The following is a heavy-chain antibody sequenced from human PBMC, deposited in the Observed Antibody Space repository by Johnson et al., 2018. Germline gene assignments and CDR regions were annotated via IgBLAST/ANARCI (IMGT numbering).Heavy chain of an antibody. D-gene: IGHD2-21*02. V-gene: IGHV5-51*03. CDR2: IYPGDSDT. Sequence: VQLVQSGAEVKKPGESLKISCKGSGYSFTSYWIGWVRQMPGKGLEWMGIIYPGDSDTRYRPSLQGQVTISADKSLSTAPLQWSSLKASDTAMYYCAGGGVSGDHPASFWGDCYPAFDIWCQGTMVTVSS. CDR1: GYSFTSYW. CDR3: AGGGVSGDHPASFWGDCYPAFDI. J-gene: IGHJ3*02.